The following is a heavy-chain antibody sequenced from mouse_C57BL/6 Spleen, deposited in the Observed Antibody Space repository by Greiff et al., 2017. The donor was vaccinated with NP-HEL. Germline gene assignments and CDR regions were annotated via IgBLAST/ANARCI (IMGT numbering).Heavy chain of an antibody. CDR3: AREGDYGSSPCYFDY. CDR1: GYTFTDYY. V-gene: IGHV1-76*01. Sequence: QVQLQQSGAELVRPGASVKLSCKASGYTFTDYYINWVKQRPGQGLEWIARIYPGSGNTYYNEKFKGKATLTAEKSSSTAYMQLSSLTSEDSAVYFCAREGDYGSSPCYFDYWGQGTTLTVSS. J-gene: IGHJ2*01. D-gene: IGHD1-1*01. CDR2: IYPGSGNT.